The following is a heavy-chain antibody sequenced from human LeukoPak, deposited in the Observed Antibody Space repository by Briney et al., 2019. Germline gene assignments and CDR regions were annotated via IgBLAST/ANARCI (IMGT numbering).Heavy chain of an antibody. J-gene: IGHJ4*02. V-gene: IGHV1-8*01. CDR2: MNPNSGNT. CDR1: GYTFTSYD. CDR3: ARDENGYYPNSFDY. D-gene: IGHD3-22*01. Sequence: GASVKVSCRASGYTFTSYDIKWVRQATGQGLEWMGRMNPNSGNTDYAQKFQGRVTMTRDTSISTAYMELSRLRSDDTAVYYCARDENGYYPNSFDYWGQGTLVTVSS.